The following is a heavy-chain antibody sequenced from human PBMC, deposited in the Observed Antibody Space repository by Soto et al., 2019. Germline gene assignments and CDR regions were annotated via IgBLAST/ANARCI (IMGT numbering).Heavy chain of an antibody. CDR1: GYTFTSCG. CDR2: INTYNGNT. D-gene: IGHD4-4*01. Sequence: QVHLVQSGAEVKKPGASVKVSCKASGYTFTSCGISWVRQAPGQGLEWMGWINTYNGNTNYPQNFQGRVTMTTDTSAGTVYMELRSLTSDDTAVYYCARDLTKGLDVWGQGTTVTVSS. J-gene: IGHJ6*02. V-gene: IGHV1-18*01. CDR3: ARDLTKGLDV.